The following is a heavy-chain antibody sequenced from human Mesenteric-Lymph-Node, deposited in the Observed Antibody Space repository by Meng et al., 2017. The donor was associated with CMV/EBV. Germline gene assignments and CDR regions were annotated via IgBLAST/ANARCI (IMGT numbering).Heavy chain of an antibody. CDR3: TTHEFIVVVPAAQRVWFDP. CDR2: IKSKTDGGTT. V-gene: IGHV3-15*01. CDR1: NAW. Sequence: NAWMSWVRQAPGKGLEWVGRIKSKTDGGTTDYAAPVKGRFTISRDDSKNTLYLQMNSLKTEDTAVYYCTTHEFIVVVPAAQRVWFDPWGQGTLVTVSS. D-gene: IGHD2-2*01. J-gene: IGHJ5*02.